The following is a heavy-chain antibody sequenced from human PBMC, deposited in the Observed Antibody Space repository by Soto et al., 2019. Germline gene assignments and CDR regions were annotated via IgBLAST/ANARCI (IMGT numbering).Heavy chain of an antibody. CDR1: GFTFDDYA. D-gene: IGHD3-10*01. CDR2: ISWNSDTI. J-gene: IGHJ4*02. Sequence: SLRISWAASGFTFDDYAMHWVRQAPGKGLEWVTGISWNSDTIGYADSVKGRFTISRDNAKNSLYLQMNSLRAEDTAFYYCARDVWSRASGPPDSWGQGTLVTVS. CDR3: ARDVWSRASGPPDS. V-gene: IGHV3-9*01.